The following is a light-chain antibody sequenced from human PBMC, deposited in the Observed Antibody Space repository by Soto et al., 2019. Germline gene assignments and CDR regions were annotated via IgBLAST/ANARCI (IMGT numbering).Light chain of an antibody. CDR3: AAWDDSLNAVV. CDR2: TNN. CDR1: SSNIGSNT. V-gene: IGLV1-44*01. Sequence: QSVLTQPPSASGTPGQRVTISCSGSSSNIGSNTVNWYHQLPGTAPKLLIYTNNQRPSGVPDRFSGSKSGTSASLAISGLQSEEEAHYHCAAWDDSLNAVVFGGGTKLTVL. J-gene: IGLJ2*01.